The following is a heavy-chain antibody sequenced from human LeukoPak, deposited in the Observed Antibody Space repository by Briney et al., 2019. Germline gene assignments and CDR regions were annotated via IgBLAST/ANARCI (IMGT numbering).Heavy chain of an antibody. CDR1: GGSISSYY. V-gene: IGHV4-59*01. J-gene: IGHJ4*02. CDR3: ATVAVIRGVTYFDY. Sequence: SETLSVTCTVSGGSISSYYWSWIRQPPGKGLEWIAYLFYSGSTDYNPSLESRVTISVDTSKNQFSLKLRSVTAADTAVYYCATVAVIRGVTYFDYWGQGTLVTVSS. D-gene: IGHD3-10*01. CDR2: LFYSGST.